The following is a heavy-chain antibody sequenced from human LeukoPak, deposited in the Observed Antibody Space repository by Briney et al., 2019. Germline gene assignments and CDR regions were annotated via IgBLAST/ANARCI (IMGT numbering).Heavy chain of an antibody. D-gene: IGHD6-13*01. V-gene: IGHV4-39*07. Sequence: SETLSLTCTVSGGSISSSSYYWGWIRQPPGKGLEWIGSIYYSGSTYYNPSLKSRVTISVDTSKNQFSLKLSSVTAADTAVYYCARVVGGVAAAGFFDYWGQGTLVTVSS. CDR3: ARVVGGVAAAGFFDY. CDR2: IYYSGST. J-gene: IGHJ4*02. CDR1: GGSISSSSYY.